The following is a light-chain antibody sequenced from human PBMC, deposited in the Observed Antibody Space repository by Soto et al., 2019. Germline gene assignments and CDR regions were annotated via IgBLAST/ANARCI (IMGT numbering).Light chain of an antibody. CDR1: QSVSSD. Sequence: PSLSPGERATLPCRASQSVSSDLAWYQQKPGQAPRLLVYDTWNRATGIPARFSGGGSGTDFTLTISGLLPEDFATYHCQQRNNLPFTFGQGTRLEIK. V-gene: IGKV3-11*01. CDR2: DTW. CDR3: QQRNNLPFT. J-gene: IGKJ5*01.